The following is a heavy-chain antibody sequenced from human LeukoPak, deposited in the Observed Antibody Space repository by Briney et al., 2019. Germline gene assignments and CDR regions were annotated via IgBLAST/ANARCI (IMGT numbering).Heavy chain of an antibody. J-gene: IGHJ4*02. CDR3: ARELGASFDY. CDR1: GGSISSGGYY. CDR2: IYHSGST. V-gene: IGHV4-30-2*01. Sequence: PSETLSLTCTVSGGSISSGGYYWSWIRQPPGKGLEWIGYIYHSGSTYYNPSLKSRVTISVDRSKNQFSLKLSSVTAADTAVYYCARELGASFDYWGQGTLVTVSS. D-gene: IGHD7-27*01.